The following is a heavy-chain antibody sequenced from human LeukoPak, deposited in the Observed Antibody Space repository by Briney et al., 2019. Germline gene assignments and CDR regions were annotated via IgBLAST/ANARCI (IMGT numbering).Heavy chain of an antibody. J-gene: IGHJ4*02. V-gene: IGHV1-2*02. CDR1: GYPFTGYY. CDR3: SGLADFSSSSCRSFDF. CDR2: INPNSGFT. D-gene: IGHD2-2*01. Sequence: GASVKVSCKASGYPFTGYYLHWVRQAPGQGLEWMGWINPNSGFTNYAQKFQGRVTMTRDTSISTAYIELSRLSSDDTAVYFCSGLADFSSSSCRSFDFWGQGTLVTVSS.